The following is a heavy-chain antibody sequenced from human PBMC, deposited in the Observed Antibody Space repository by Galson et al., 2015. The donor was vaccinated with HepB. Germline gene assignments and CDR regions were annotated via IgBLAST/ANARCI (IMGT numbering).Heavy chain of an antibody. CDR3: VGELVVVPAARKGFDP. D-gene: IGHD2-2*01. Sequence: SVKVSCKASGYTFSTYSITWVRQAPGQGLEWMGWISPYNRDTKYAQKVQGRLNLSIEMSTNTAYMELGRLRSDDTAVYYCVGELVVVPAARKGFDPWGQGTLVTVSS. V-gene: IGHV1-18*01. CDR1: GYTFSTYS. CDR2: ISPYNRDT. J-gene: IGHJ5*02.